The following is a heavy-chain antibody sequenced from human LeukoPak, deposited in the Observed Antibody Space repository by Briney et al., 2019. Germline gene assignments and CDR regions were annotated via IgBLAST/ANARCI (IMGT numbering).Heavy chain of an antibody. D-gene: IGHD7-27*01. V-gene: IGHV3-23*01. CDR2: IRVGGED. Sequence: GGSLRLSCAASGFTFSYYPRNWVRQAPGKGLEGVSSIRVGGEDHYPESVKGRFTISRDNFENTLYLQMSGLRAEDTAVYHCAKGTGDTGYYFDYWGQGTLVTVSS. CDR1: GFTFSYYP. CDR3: AKGTGDTGYYFDY. J-gene: IGHJ4*02.